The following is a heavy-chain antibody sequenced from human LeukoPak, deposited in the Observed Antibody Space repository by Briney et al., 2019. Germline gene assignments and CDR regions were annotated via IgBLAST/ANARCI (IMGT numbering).Heavy chain of an antibody. Sequence: GGSLRLSCAASGFTFSSYDMHWVRQAPGKGLEWVAFISYDGSNKYYADSGKGRFTISRDNSENTLYLQMNSLRAEDTAVYYCARDYARDTVIVWGQGTLVTVSS. D-gene: IGHD1-26*01. CDR2: ISYDGSNK. V-gene: IGHV3-30-3*01. CDR1: GFTFSSYD. J-gene: IGHJ4*02. CDR3: ARDYARDTVIV.